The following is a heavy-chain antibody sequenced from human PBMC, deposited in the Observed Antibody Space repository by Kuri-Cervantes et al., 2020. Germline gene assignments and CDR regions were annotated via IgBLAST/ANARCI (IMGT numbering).Heavy chain of an antibody. Sequence: GESLKISCAASGFTFSDYYMSWIRQAPGKGLEWVSYISSSGSTIYYADSVKGRFTISRDNAKNSLYLQMNSLRAEDTALYYCAKSGSVVPAAPIDYWGQGTLVTVSS. CDR3: AKSGSVVPAAPIDY. CDR1: GFTFSDYY. V-gene: IGHV3-11*01. CDR2: ISSSGSTI. J-gene: IGHJ4*02. D-gene: IGHD2-2*01.